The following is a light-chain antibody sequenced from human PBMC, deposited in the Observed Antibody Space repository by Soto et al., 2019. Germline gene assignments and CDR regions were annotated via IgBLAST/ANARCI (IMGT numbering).Light chain of an antibody. CDR3: QSYDSSLSGYV. Sequence: QAVVTQPPSVSAAPGQRVTISCTGSSSNIGAGYEAHWYQQVPGKAPKLLIYENNNRPSGVPDRFSGSKSGTSASLAITGLQAEDEAEYYCQSYDSSLSGYVFGTGTKVTVL. J-gene: IGLJ1*01. CDR2: ENN. CDR1: SSNIGAGYE. V-gene: IGLV1-40*01.